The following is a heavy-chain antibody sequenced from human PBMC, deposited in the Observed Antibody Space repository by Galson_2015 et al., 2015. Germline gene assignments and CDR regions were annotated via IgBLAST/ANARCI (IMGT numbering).Heavy chain of an antibody. Sequence: SVKVSCKASGYTFTGYYMHWVRQAPGQGLEWMGWINPNSGGTNYAQKFQGWVTMTRDTSISTAYMELSRLRSDDTAVYYCARHPIHCYDSSGQDYYYYGMDVWGQGTTVTVSS. CDR3: ARHPIHCYDSSGQDYYYYGMDV. D-gene: IGHD3-22*01. CDR1: GYTFTGYY. V-gene: IGHV1-2*04. J-gene: IGHJ6*02. CDR2: INPNSGGT.